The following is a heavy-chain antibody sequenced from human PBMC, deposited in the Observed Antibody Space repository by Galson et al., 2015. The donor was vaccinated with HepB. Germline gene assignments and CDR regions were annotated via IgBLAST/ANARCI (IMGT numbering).Heavy chain of an antibody. J-gene: IGHJ4*02. D-gene: IGHD4-17*01. CDR2: VSSNTIYT. Sequence: SLRLSCAASGFTFSDYYMSWIRQAPGKGLEWLAYVSSNTIYTNYEDYAKGRFTVSRDNVKNSISLQMNRLSVEDTAMYYCARVADSHYGDHTHFASWGQGALVTVSS. CDR1: GFTFSDYY. CDR3: ARVADSHYGDHTHFAS. V-gene: IGHV3-11*06.